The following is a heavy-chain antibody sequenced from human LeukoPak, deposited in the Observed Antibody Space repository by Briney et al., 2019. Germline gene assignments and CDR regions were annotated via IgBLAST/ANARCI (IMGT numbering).Heavy chain of an antibody. V-gene: IGHV3-21*05. J-gene: IGHJ4*02. Sequence: GGSLTLSCAASGFSFSSYTMNWVRQAPGKGLEWVSIIRSSSSYIYYADSVKGRFTISRDNAKNALYLQMNSLRVEDTAVYYCARDGRCGGDCYASWGQGPVHSVSS. CDR2: IRSSSSYI. CDR3: ARDGRCGGDCYAS. CDR1: GFSFSSYT. D-gene: IGHD2-21*02.